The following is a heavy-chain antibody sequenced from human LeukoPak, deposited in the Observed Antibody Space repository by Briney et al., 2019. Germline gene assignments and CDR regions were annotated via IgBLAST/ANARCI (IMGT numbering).Heavy chain of an antibody. CDR1: GFTFSSYW. D-gene: IGHD3-22*01. V-gene: IGHV3-66*01. CDR3: ARGGSYYYDSSGYYPFDY. Sequence: GGSLRLSCAASGFTFSSYWMHWVRQAPGKGLEWVSVIYSGGSTYYADSVKGRFTISRDNSKNTLYLQMNSLRAEDTAVYYCARGGSYYYDSSGYYPFDYWGQGTLVTVSS. J-gene: IGHJ4*02. CDR2: IYSGGST.